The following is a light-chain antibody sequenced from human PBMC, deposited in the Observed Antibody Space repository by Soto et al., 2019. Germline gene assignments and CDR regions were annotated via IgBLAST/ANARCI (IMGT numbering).Light chain of an antibody. CDR3: CSYAGSYSWV. CDR1: SSDVGAYNY. V-gene: IGLV2-11*01. Sequence: QSVLTQPRSVSGSPGQSVTISCTGTSSDVGAYNYVSWYQQYPGKAPKLMIYDVSKRPSGVPDRFSGSKSGNTASLTISGLQAEDEADYYCCSYAGSYSWVFGGGTQLTVL. CDR2: DVS. J-gene: IGLJ3*02.